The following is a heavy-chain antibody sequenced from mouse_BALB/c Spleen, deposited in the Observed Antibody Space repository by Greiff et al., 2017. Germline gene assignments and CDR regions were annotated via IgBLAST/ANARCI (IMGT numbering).Heavy chain of an antibody. CDR2: IWGDGGT. V-gene: IGHV2-6-7*01. CDR1: GFSLTGYG. CDR3: ARGSRCDEGRYSMDY. J-gene: IGHJ4*01. Sequence: VKVQESGPGLVAPSQCLSITCTVSGFSLTGYGVNWVRQPPGKGLEWLGMIWGDGGTAYNSALKSRLSISKDNSKSHDFFNMISLQTDDTARSYSARGSRCDEGRYSMDYWGQGTTLTVSS. D-gene: IGHD1-1*01.